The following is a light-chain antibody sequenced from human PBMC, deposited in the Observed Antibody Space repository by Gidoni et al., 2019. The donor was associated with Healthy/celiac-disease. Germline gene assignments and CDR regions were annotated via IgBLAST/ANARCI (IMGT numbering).Light chain of an antibody. CDR1: QSVSSN. CDR2: GAS. J-gene: IGKJ5*01. Sequence: EIVMTQSPATLSVSPGERATLPCRASQSVSSNLAWYQQKPGQAPRLLIYGASTRATGIPARFSGSGSGTEFTLTISSLQSEDFAVYYCQQYNNWHLTFGQGTRLEIK. CDR3: QQYNNWHLT. V-gene: IGKV3-15*01.